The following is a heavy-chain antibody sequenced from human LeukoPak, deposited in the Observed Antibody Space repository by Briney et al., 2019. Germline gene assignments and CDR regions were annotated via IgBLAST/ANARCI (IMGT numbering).Heavy chain of an antibody. CDR1: GVSVSDFS. J-gene: IGHJ4*02. CDR3: ARVGCSGGSYYPDY. CDR2: IHYSGDT. V-gene: IGHV4-59*02. Sequence: SETLSLTCSVSGVSVSDFSWSWIRQPPGKGLESIGYIHYSGDTKYNPSLKTRVTISIDTSKNQFSLTLNSVTAADTAVYYCARVGCSGGSYYPDYWGQGTLVTVSS. D-gene: IGHD2-15*01.